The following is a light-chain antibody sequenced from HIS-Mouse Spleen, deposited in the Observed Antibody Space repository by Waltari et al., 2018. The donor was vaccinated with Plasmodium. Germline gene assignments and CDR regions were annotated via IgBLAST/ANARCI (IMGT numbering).Light chain of an antibody. CDR1: QSVSSN. Sequence: EIVMTQSPATLSVSPGERATPSCRASQSVSSNLPWYQQKPGQAPRLLTYGASTRATGIPARFSGSGSGTEFTLTISSMQSEDFAVYYCQQYNNWPPWTFGQGTKVEIK. V-gene: IGKV3-15*01. CDR2: GAS. CDR3: QQYNNWPPWT. J-gene: IGKJ1*01.